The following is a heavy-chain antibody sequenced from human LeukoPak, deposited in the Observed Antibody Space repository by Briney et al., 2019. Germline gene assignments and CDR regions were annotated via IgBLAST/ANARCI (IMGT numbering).Heavy chain of an antibody. J-gene: IGHJ5*02. Sequence: GGSLRLSCAASGFTFSVHAMHWVRQAPGKGLEWVAVISYDGSNKYYADSVKGRFTISRDNSKNTLYLQMNSLRAEDTAVYYCAKDSYYYGGFDPWGQGTLVTVSS. D-gene: IGHD3-10*01. CDR2: ISYDGSNK. V-gene: IGHV3-30*04. CDR1: GFTFSVHA. CDR3: AKDSYYYGGFDP.